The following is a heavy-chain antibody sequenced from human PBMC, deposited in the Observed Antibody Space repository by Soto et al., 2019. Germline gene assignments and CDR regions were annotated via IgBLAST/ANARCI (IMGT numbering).Heavy chain of an antibody. CDR2: IYRTGST. CDR3: ASRDPGTSVDY. CDR1: GGSIRDYF. V-gene: IGHV4-4*09. D-gene: IGHD1-7*01. J-gene: IGHJ4*02. Sequence: PSETLSLTCTVSGGSIRDYFWTWIRQPPGKGLEWIGEIYRTGSTNYNPSLKSRVTISLDKSENQFSLKVTSLTAADTAVYYCASRDPGTSVDYWGQGTLVTVSS.